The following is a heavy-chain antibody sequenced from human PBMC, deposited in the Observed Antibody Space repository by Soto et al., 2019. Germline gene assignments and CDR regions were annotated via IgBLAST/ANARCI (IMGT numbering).Heavy chain of an antibody. CDR1: GYTLTELS. CDR3: ATDNPSIRYYYGSGSYWPTVAD. CDR2: FDPEDGET. D-gene: IGHD3-10*01. V-gene: IGHV1-24*01. Sequence: ASVKVSCKVSGYTLTELSMHWVRQAPGKGLEWMGGFDPEDGETIYAQKFQGRVTMTEDTSTDTAYMELSSLRSEDTAVYYCATDNPSIRYYYGSGSYWPTVADWGQGTLVTVSS. J-gene: IGHJ4*02.